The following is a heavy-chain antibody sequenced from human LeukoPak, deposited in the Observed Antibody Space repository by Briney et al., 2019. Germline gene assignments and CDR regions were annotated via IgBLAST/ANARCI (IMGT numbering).Heavy chain of an antibody. Sequence: GGSLRLSCAASGFTFSSYTMSWVRQAAGKGLEWVSTITTSDGNTYYADSVKGRFTVSRDNSKNTLFLQMNSLRAEDTAVYYCAKDGGLWVSAHWGDSWGRGTLVTVSS. CDR3: AKDGGLWVSAHWGDS. D-gene: IGHD7-27*01. V-gene: IGHV3-23*01. CDR1: GFTFSSYT. J-gene: IGHJ4*02. CDR2: ITTSDGNT.